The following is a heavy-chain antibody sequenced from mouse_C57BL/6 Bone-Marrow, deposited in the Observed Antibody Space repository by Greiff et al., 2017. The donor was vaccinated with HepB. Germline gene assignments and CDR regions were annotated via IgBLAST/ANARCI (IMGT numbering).Heavy chain of an antibody. CDR3: AREPDGYYPFNY. CDR1: GYTFTSYW. J-gene: IGHJ2*01. D-gene: IGHD2-3*01. Sequence: QVQLQQPGAELVKPGASVKLSCKASGYTFTSYWMHWVKQRPGQGLEWIGMIHPNSGSTNYNEKFKSKATLTVDKSSSTAYMQLSSLTSEDSAVYYGAREPDGYYPFNYWGQGTTLTVSS. CDR2: IHPNSGST. V-gene: IGHV1-64*01.